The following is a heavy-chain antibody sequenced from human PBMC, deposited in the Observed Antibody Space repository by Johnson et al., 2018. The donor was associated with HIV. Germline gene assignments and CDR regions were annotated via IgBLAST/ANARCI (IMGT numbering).Heavy chain of an antibody. V-gene: IGHV3-30*04. Sequence: VQLLESGGGVVQPGRSLRLSCAASGFTFSSYAMHWVRQAPGKGLEWVAVIAADGSNDFYADSVNGRFTISRDNSKNTLYLQMNSLRPEDTAVYFCAREKGMTTIRDAFDIWGQGTMGTVSS. CDR1: GFTFSSYA. CDR2: IAADGSND. J-gene: IGHJ3*02. CDR3: AREKGMTTIRDAFDI. D-gene: IGHD5-24*01.